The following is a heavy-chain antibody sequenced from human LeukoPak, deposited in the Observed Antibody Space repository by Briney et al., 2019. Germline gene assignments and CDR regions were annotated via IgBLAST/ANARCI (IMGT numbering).Heavy chain of an antibody. CDR1: GYTFTGYY. D-gene: IGHD1-20*01. V-gene: IGHV1-2*06. CDR2: INPNSGGT. J-gene: IGHJ6*04. Sequence: ASVKVSCKASGYTFTGYYMHWVRQAPGQGLEWMGRINPNSGGTNYARKFQGRVTMTRDTSISTAYMELSRLRSDDTAVYYCARAGNWNDGPMDVWGKGSTVTVSS. CDR3: ARAGNWNDGPMDV.